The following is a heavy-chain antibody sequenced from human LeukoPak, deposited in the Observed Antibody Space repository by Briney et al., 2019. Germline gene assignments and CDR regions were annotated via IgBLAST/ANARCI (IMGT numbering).Heavy chain of an antibody. CDR3: ARHNNWAFDY. V-gene: IGHV5-51*01. CDR1: GYSFASYW. Sequence: GESLKISCKASGYSFASYWIGWVRQTSGKGLEWMAIIHPNDASTIYSPSFQGQVTISADRSITTAYLQWNTLQASDTAIYYCARHNNWAFDYWDRGTLLSVSS. J-gene: IGHJ4*02. CDR2: IHPNDAST. D-gene: IGHD1-20*01.